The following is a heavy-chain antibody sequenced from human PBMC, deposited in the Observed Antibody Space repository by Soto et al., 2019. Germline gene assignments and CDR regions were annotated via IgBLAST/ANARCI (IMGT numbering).Heavy chain of an antibody. CDR1: GFTFSSYA. J-gene: IGHJ4*02. D-gene: IGHD3-22*01. V-gene: IGHV3-23*01. Sequence: PGGSLRLSCAASGFTFSSYAMSWVRQAPRKGLEWVSAISGSGGSTYYADSVKGRFTISRDNPKNTLYLQMNSLRAEDTAVYYCARDLYYEDTSVDPGNYFDSWGQGTLVTVSS. CDR2: ISGSGGST. CDR3: ARDLYYEDTSVDPGNYFDS.